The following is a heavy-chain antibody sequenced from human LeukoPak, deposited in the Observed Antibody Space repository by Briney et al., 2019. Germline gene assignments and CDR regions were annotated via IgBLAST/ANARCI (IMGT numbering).Heavy chain of an antibody. Sequence: GRSLRLSCAASGFNFADHAMRWVRQAPGKGLEWVSAISGISGSTTIYADSVKGRFTISRDNSKNTLYLQMNSLRAEDTAIYYCAKDHPRQGVTAHTPFDYWGQGTLVTVSS. CDR3: AKDHPRQGVTAHTPFDY. CDR2: ISGISGSTT. J-gene: IGHJ4*02. CDR1: GFNFADHA. V-gene: IGHV3-23*01. D-gene: IGHD2-15*01.